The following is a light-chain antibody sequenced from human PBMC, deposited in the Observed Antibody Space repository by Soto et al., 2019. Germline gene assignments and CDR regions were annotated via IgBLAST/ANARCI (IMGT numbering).Light chain of an antibody. Sequence: QSVLTQPPSASGTPGQRVTISCSGSRSNIGNNAVTWYQQFPGTAPKLLIYNNNQRPSGVPDRFPGSKSSTSASLSISVLQSEDEADSYCATWDDSLNARGVFGGGTKLTVL. CDR1: RSNIGNNA. J-gene: IGLJ3*02. V-gene: IGLV1-44*01. CDR3: ATWDDSLNARGV. CDR2: NNN.